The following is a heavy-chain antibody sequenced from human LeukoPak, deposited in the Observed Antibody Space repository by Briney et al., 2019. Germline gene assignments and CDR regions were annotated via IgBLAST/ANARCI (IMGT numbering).Heavy chain of an antibody. V-gene: IGHV4-4*02. CDR3: ARRPIRLLWFGELLQDYYFDY. J-gene: IGHJ4*02. CDR2: IYHSGST. Sequence: SETLSLTCAVSGGSISSSNWWSWVRQPPGKGLEWIGEIYHSGSTNYNPSLKSRVTISVDKSKNQFSLKLSSVTAADTAVYYCARRPIRLLWFGELLQDYYFDYWGQGTLVTVSS. D-gene: IGHD3-10*01. CDR1: GGSISSSNW.